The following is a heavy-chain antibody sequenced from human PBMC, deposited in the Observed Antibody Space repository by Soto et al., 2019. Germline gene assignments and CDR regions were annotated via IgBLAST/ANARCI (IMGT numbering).Heavy chain of an antibody. Sequence: QVQLVQSGAEVKKPGSSVKVSCKASGGTFSSYTISWVQQAPGQGLEWMGRIIPILGIANYAQKFQGRVTIAEDKSTSTAYTELSSLRSEDTAVYYCAGEDIVVVPAAMDYWGRGTLVSVSS. CDR1: GGTFSSYT. CDR2: IIPILGIA. D-gene: IGHD2-2*01. V-gene: IGHV1-69*02. J-gene: IGHJ4*02. CDR3: AGEDIVVVPAAMDY.